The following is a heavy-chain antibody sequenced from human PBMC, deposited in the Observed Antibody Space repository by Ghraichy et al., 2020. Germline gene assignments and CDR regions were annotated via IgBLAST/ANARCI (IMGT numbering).Heavy chain of an antibody. CDR2: ISYDGSNK. J-gene: IGHJ4*02. Sequence: GGSLRLSCAASGFTFSSYAMHWVRQAPGKGLEWVAVISYDGSNKYYADSVKGRFTISRDNSKNTLYLQMNSLRAEDTAVYYCARAYNWNDGLNYWGQGTLVTVSS. CDR1: GFTFSSYA. V-gene: IGHV3-30*04. D-gene: IGHD1-1*01. CDR3: ARAYNWNDGLNY.